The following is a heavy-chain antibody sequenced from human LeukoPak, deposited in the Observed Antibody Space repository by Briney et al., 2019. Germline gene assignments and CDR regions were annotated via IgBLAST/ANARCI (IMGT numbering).Heavy chain of an antibody. Sequence: GGSLRLSCAASGFTFSNYWMSWVRQAPGKGLEWVAVIWYDGSNKYYADSVKGRFTISRDNSKNTLYLQMNSLRAEDTAVYYCASDSSGYYYFDYWGQGTLVTVSS. D-gene: IGHD3-22*01. CDR3: ASDSSGYYYFDY. CDR1: GFTFSNYW. CDR2: IWYDGSNK. V-gene: IGHV3-33*08. J-gene: IGHJ4*02.